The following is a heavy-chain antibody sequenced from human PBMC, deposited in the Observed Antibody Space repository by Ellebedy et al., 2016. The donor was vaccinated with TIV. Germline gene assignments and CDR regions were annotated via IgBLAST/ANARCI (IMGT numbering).Heavy chain of an antibody. CDR2: ITESGGNT. CDR3: ARGRYSYGWASDY. CDR1: GLTFSSHA. Sequence: PGGSLRLSCAASGLTFSSHAMSWVRQAPGKGLEWVSSITESGGNTYYADSVKGRFTISRDNSKDTLFLQMNSLRAEDTAVYYCARGRYSYGWASDYWGQGTLVTVSS. V-gene: IGHV3-23*01. D-gene: IGHD5-18*01. J-gene: IGHJ4*02.